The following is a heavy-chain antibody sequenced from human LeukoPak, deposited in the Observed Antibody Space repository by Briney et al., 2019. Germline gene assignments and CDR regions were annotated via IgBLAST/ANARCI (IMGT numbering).Heavy chain of an antibody. J-gene: IGHJ4*02. Sequence: GGSLRLSCAASGSTFSTYWMHWVRQAPGKGLVWVSRINTDGSSTSYADSVKGRFTISRDNAKNTLYLQMNSLRAEDTAVYYCARGGESRAVAVTGIGYWGQGTLVTVSS. V-gene: IGHV3-74*01. CDR3: ARGGESRAVAVTGIGY. CDR1: GSTFSTYW. D-gene: IGHD6-19*01. CDR2: INTDGSST.